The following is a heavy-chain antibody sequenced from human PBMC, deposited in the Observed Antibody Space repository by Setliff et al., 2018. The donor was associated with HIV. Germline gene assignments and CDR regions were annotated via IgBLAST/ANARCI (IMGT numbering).Heavy chain of an antibody. CDR1: GFTFSGSW. CDR2: IKQDGSEK. J-gene: IGHJ4*02. D-gene: IGHD6-25*01. Sequence: GESLKISCAASGFTFSGSWMSWVRQAPGQGPEWVANIKQDGSEKYYVDSVKGRFTISRDNAKNSLYLQMNSLRAEDTAVYYCAKEGSGMFFDYWGRGTLVTVSS. V-gene: IGHV3-7*03. CDR3: AKEGSGMFFDY.